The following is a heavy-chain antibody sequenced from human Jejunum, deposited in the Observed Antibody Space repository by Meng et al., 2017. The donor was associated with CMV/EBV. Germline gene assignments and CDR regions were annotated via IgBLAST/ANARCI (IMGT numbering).Heavy chain of an antibody. CDR2: SHYAGSVI. Sequence: TLSSDEMNRVRQAPGRGLEWVSFSHYAGSVIYYTESVKRRFTISRDNAKNSIYLQMNSLRAEDTAVYYCARDGFDFRSGNHDAYDVWGRGTMVTVSS. CDR3: ARDGFDFRSGNHDAYDV. D-gene: IGHD3-3*01. V-gene: IGHV3-48*03. CDR1: TLSSDE. J-gene: IGHJ3*01.